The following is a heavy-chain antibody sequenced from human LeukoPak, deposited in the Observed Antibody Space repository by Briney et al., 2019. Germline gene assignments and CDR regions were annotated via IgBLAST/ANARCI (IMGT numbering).Heavy chain of an antibody. CDR2: IYHSGST. CDR3: ARSRGYSYGRTPHY. J-gene: IGHJ4*02. V-gene: IGHV4-38-2*01. Sequence: PSETLSLTCAVSGYSISSGYYWGWLRQPPGKGQEWIGSIYHSGSTYYNPSLKSRVTISVDTSKNQFSLKLSSGTAADTAVYYCARSRGYSYGRTPHYWGQGTLVTVSS. CDR1: GYSISSGYY. D-gene: IGHD5-18*01.